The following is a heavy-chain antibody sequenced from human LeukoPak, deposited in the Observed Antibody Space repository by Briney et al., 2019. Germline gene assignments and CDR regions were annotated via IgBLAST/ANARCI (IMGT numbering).Heavy chain of an antibody. CDR1: VFIFSNYA. V-gene: IGHV3-23*01. D-gene: IGHD4-17*01. J-gene: IGHJ3*01. CDR3: AKDRDDYGDPDAFDL. CDR2: IDGSRGNT. Sequence: GGSLRLSCAASVFIFSNYAMTWVRPAPEKRLERVSDIDGSRGNTYYADSVRGRFTISRDNSKSTLHLQMNSLGAEDTAVYYCAKDRDDYGDPDAFDLWGQGTVVTVSS.